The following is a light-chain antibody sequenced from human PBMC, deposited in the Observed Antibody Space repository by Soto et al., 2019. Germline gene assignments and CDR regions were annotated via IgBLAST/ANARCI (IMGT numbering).Light chain of an antibody. CDR1: SSNIGAGYNY. J-gene: IGLJ1*01. CDR3: LSKTSSISYV. Sequence: QSVLTQPPSVSGAPGQRVTISCTGSSSNIGAGYNYVSWYQQHPGKVPKLLIHEVSNRPSGVSNRFSGSKSGNTASLTISGLQAEEEADYYCLSKTSSISYVFGTGTKATVL. CDR2: EVS. V-gene: IGLV2-14*01.